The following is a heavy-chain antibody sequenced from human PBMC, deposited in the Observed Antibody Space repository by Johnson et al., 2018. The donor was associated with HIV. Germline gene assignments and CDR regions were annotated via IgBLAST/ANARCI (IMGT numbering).Heavy chain of an antibody. V-gene: IGHV3-9*01. Sequence: VQLVESGGGVVQPGRSLRLSCAASGFTFSSYAMHWVRQAPGKGLEWVSGISWNSGSIGYADSVKGRFTISRDNSKNTLYLQMNSLRAEDTAVYYCATLSLIAAPDPFDIWGQGTMVTVSS. J-gene: IGHJ3*02. CDR1: GFTFSSYA. CDR3: ATLSLIAAPDPFDI. CDR2: ISWNSGSI. D-gene: IGHD6-6*01.